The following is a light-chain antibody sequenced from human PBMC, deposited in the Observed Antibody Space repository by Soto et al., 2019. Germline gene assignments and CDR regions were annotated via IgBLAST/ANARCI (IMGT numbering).Light chain of an antibody. CDR1: SSNIGAGYD. CDR3: QSYDSSLSGVV. CDR2: GNS. J-gene: IGLJ2*01. Sequence: QAVVTQPPSVSGAPGQRVTISCTGSSSNIGAGYDVHWYQQLPGTAPKLLIYGNSNRPSGVPDRFSGSKSGTSASLAITGLRAEDEADYYCQSYDSSLSGVVFGGGTKLTVL. V-gene: IGLV1-40*01.